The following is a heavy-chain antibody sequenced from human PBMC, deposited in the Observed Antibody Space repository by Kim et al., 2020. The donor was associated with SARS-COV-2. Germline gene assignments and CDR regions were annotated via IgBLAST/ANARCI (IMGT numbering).Heavy chain of an antibody. CDR2: ISYEGSKK. J-gene: IGHJ3*01. CDR3: AKANVFLWLGKFHDDACDL. CDR1: GFTFNNFG. V-gene: IGHV3-30*18. Sequence: GGSLRLSCAASGFTFNNFGMHWVRQAPGKGLEWVAVISYEGSKKHYADSVNGRFTLSSASFKNTLSLHMSGLTAADTAKYYGAKANVFLWLGKFHDDACDLWGQGKMVTVSS. D-gene: IGHD2-21*01.